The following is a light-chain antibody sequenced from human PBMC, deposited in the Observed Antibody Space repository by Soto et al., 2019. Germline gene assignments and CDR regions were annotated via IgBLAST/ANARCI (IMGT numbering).Light chain of an antibody. J-gene: IGLJ2*01. V-gene: IGLV1-40*01. CDR3: QSYDTSLNPLVV. CDR1: SSNIGADYD. Sequence: QSVLTQPPSVSGAPGQRVTISCTGSSSNIGADYDVNWYQQLPGAAPKLLIYVNNNRPSGVPDRFSGSKSGTSASLAITGLHAEDEADYYCQSYDTSLNPLVVFGGGTKVAVL. CDR2: VNN.